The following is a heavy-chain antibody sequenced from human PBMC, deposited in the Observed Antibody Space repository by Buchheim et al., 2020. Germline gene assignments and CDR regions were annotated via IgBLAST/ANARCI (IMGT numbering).Heavy chain of an antibody. CDR3: AKDSTYDFWSGYYHYYGMDV. Sequence: QVQLVESRGGVVQPGRSLRLSCAASGFTFSSYGMHWVRQAPGKGLEWVAVISYDGSNKYYADSVKGRFTISRDNSKNTLYLQMNSLRAEDTAVYYCAKDSTYDFWSGYYHYYGMDVWGQGTT. V-gene: IGHV3-30*18. CDR1: GFTFSSYG. J-gene: IGHJ6*02. D-gene: IGHD3-3*01. CDR2: ISYDGSNK.